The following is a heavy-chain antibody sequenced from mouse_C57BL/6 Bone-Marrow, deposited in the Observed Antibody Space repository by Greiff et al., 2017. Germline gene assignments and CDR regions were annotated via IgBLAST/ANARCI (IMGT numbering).Heavy chain of an antibody. Sequence: DVKLQESGAELVRPGASVKLSCTASGFNIKDYYMHWVKQRPEQGLEWIGRIDPEDGDTEYAPKFQGKATMTADTSSNTAYLQLSSLTSEDTAVYYCTIREGAMDYWGQGTSVTVSS. J-gene: IGHJ4*01. CDR2: IDPEDGDT. CDR1: GFNIKDYY. CDR3: TIREGAMDY. V-gene: IGHV14-1*01.